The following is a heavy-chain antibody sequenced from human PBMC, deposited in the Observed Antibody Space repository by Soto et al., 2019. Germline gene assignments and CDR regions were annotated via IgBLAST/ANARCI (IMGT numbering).Heavy chain of an antibody. CDR2: INHSGST. Sequence: PSETLSPTCAVYGGSFSGYYWSWIRQPPGKGLEWIGEINHSGSTNYNPSLKSRVTISVDTSKNQFSLKLSSVTAADTAVYYCARAPAYDFWSGYQNWFDPWGQGTLVTVSS. J-gene: IGHJ5*02. D-gene: IGHD3-3*01. V-gene: IGHV4-34*01. CDR3: ARAPAYDFWSGYQNWFDP. CDR1: GGSFSGYY.